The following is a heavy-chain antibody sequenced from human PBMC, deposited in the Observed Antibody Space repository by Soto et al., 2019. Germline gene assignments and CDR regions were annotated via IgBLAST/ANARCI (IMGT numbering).Heavy chain of an antibody. V-gene: IGHV1-46*01. J-gene: IGHJ5*02. CDR2: INPSGGST. CDR1: GYTFTTYY. Sequence: GASVKVSCKASGYTFTTYYMHWVRQAPGQGLEWMGMINPSGGSTSYAQKFQGRVTMTRDTSTSTVYMELSSLRSEDTAVYYCAREREQSVLNSPTFPWFDPWGQGTLVTVSS. CDR3: AREREQSVLNSPTFPWFDP. D-gene: IGHD3-16*01.